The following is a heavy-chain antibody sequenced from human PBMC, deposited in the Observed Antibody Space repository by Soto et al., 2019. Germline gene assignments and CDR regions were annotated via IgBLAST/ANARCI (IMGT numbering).Heavy chain of an antibody. CDR3: ARVLSAARLRGWFDP. V-gene: IGHV1-18*01. J-gene: IGHJ5*02. D-gene: IGHD6-6*01. CDR1: GYTFTSYG. CDR2: ISAYNGNT. Sequence: ASVKVSCKASGYTFTSYGISWVRQAPGQGLEWMGWISAYNGNTNYAQKLQGRVTMTTDTSTSTAYMELRSLRSDDTAVYYCARVLSAARLRGWFDPWGHGTLVTVSS.